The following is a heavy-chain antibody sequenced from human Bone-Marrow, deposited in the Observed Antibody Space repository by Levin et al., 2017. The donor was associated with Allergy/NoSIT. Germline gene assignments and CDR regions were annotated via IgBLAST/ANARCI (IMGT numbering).Heavy chain of an antibody. CDR1: GFTFRSHG. V-gene: IGHV3-30*18. Sequence: QPGGSLRLSCAASGFTFRSHGMHWVRQAPGKGLEWVAVISYDGSNKYYADSVKGRFAISRDNSKNTLYLQMNGLRAEDTAVYYCAKVPWTRGIYYYDYDMDVWGQGTTVTVSS. CDR2: ISYDGSNK. J-gene: IGHJ6*02. D-gene: IGHD3-10*01. CDR3: AKVPWTRGIYYYDYDMDV.